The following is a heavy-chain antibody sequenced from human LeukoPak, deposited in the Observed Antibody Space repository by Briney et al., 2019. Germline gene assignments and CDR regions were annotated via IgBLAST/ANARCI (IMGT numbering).Heavy chain of an antibody. CDR3: AREGYYYDGSGYYLGYYFDY. CDR2: INWNGGST. Sequence: PGGSLRLSCAASGFTFDDYGMSWVRQAPGKGLEWVSGINWNGGSTGYADSVKGRFTISRDNAKNSLYLQMNSLRAEDTALYYCAREGYYYDGSGYYLGYYFDYWGQGTLVTVSS. J-gene: IGHJ4*02. D-gene: IGHD3-22*01. CDR1: GFTFDDYG. V-gene: IGHV3-20*04.